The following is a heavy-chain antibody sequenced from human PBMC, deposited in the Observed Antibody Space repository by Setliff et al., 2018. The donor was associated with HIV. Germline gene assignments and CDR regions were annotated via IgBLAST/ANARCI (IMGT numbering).Heavy chain of an antibody. CDR2: THHSGST. J-gene: IGHJ4*02. CDR3: ARHLLRGYIYIVFDY. CDR1: ASSISSDYC. Sequence: SETLSLTCAVSASSISSDYCWGWIRQPPGKGLEWIGSTHHSGSTCYNPSLNSRVTISVDTSKNHFSLKLRSVTAADTAVYYCARHLLRGYIYIVFDYWGQGTLVTVSS. D-gene: IGHD5-18*01. V-gene: IGHV4-38-2*01.